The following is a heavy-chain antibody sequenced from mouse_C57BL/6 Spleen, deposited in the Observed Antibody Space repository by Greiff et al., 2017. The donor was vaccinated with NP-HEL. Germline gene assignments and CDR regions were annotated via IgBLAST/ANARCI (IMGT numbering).Heavy chain of an antibody. V-gene: IGHV1-19*01. CDR2: INPYNGGT. CDR3: ARDGTGAMDY. J-gene: IGHJ4*01. Sequence: VQLQQSGPVLVKPGASVKMSCKASGYTFTDYYMNWVKQSHGKSLEWIGLINPYNGGTSYNQKFKGKATLTVDKSSSTAYMELNSLTSEDSAVYYCARDGTGAMDYWGQGTSVTVSS. D-gene: IGHD4-1*01. CDR1: GYTFTDYY.